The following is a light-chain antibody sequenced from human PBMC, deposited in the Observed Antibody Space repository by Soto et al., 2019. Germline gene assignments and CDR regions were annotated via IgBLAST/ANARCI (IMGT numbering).Light chain of an antibody. CDR2: GAT. Sequence: GMTQSPATLSVSTGERATLSCRASQSVSILLAWYQQKPGQAPRLLIHGATTRATGIPARFSGSGSGTDFTLTISSLEPEDFAVYYCQQRSNWLTFGQGTLLEVK. J-gene: IGKJ5*01. V-gene: IGKV3-15*01. CDR1: QSVSIL. CDR3: QQRSNWLT.